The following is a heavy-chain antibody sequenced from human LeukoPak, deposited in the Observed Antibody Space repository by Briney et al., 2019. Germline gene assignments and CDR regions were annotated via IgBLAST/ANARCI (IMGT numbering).Heavy chain of an antibody. D-gene: IGHD1-1*01. J-gene: IGHJ4*02. CDR1: RYIFTIYS. CDR2: IYPADSDT. Sequence: SLQISCQGSRYIFTIYSICGVPQVPGKSLEWMAIIYPADSDTRYSPSVQGQGTISPHKSLSTAYLQWSSLQASESAMYYCGRQGHLEYFDYWGQGTLVTVSS. V-gene: IGHV5-51*01. CDR3: GRQGHLEYFDY.